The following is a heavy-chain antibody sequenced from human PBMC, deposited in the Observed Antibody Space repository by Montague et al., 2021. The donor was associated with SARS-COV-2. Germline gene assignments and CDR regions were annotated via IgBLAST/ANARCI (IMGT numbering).Heavy chain of an antibody. CDR3: ARAFDWLSITRYWYFDL. CDR2: IYYSGST. D-gene: IGHD3-9*01. CDR1: GESISGFY. V-gene: IGHV4-30-4*08. J-gene: IGHJ2*01. Sequence: TLSLTCTVSGESISGFYWNWIRQPPGKGLEWIGYIYYSGSTYYNPSLKSRVTISVDTSKNQFSLKLSSVTAADTAVYYCARAFDWLSITRYWYFDLWGRGTLVTVSS.